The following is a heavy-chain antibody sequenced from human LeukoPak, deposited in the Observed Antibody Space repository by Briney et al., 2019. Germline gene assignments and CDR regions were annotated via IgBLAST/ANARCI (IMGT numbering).Heavy chain of an antibody. CDR2: INPSGGIT. Sequence: GASVKVSCKASGYTFTNYYMHWVRQAPGQGLEWMGIINPSGGITNYAQKFQGRVTMTRYMSTSTVYMELSSLRSEDTAVYYCARVSVGATMLAYFDYWGQGTLVTVSS. V-gene: IGHV1-46*01. CDR1: GYTFTNYY. CDR3: ARVSVGATMLAYFDY. D-gene: IGHD1-26*01. J-gene: IGHJ4*02.